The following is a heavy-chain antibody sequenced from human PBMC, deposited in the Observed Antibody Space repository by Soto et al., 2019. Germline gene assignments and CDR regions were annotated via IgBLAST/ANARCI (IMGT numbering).Heavy chain of an antibody. Sequence: EGSLRLSCAASGFTFSSYAMHWVRQAPGKGLEWVAVISYDGSNKYYADSVKGRFTISRDNSKNTLYLQMNSLRAEDTAVYYCASRVQWFGEFIFDYWGQGTLVTVSS. D-gene: IGHD3-10*01. CDR1: GFTFSSYA. J-gene: IGHJ4*02. CDR2: ISYDGSNK. V-gene: IGHV3-30-3*01. CDR3: ASRVQWFGEFIFDY.